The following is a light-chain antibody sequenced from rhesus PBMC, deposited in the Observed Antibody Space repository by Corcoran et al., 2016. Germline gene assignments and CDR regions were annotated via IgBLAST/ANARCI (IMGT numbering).Light chain of an antibody. CDR2: DSS. V-gene: IGKV3S9*01. CDR1: QSVSTS. J-gene: IGKJ4*01. CDR3: QQYDTWNT. Sequence: EIVMTQSPATLSLPPGERATLSCRASQSVSTSVAWYQQRPPQSPRLRLYDSSSRATGIPDGFSGSGSGTDFTLLISSLEPRDIGIYFCQQYDTWNTFGGGTKVEL.